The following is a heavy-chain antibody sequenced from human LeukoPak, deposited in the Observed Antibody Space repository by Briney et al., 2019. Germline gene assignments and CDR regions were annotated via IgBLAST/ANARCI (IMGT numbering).Heavy chain of an antibody. V-gene: IGHV4-31*03. D-gene: IGHD3-22*01. J-gene: IGHJ3*02. Sequence: PSQTLSLTCTVSGGSISSGGYYWSWIRQHPGKGLEWIGYIYYSGGTYYNPSLKSRVTISVDTSKNQFSLKLSSVTAADTAVYYCARVSYYYDSSGYYHAFDIWGQGTMVTVSS. CDR3: ARVSYYYDSSGYYHAFDI. CDR2: IYYSGGT. CDR1: GGSISSGGYY.